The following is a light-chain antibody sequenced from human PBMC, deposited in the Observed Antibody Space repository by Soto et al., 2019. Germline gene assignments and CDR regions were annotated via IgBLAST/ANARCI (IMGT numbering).Light chain of an antibody. Sequence: DIVMTQTPLSSPVTLGQPASISCRSSQSLVHSDGHTYLSWLQQRPGQPPSLLIYMVSNRFSGVQDRFSGSGAGTDFTLIISSVGAEAVGVDYCMQTTQHPRTFGQGTKVEIK. CDR1: QSLVHSDGHTY. CDR2: MVS. V-gene: IGKV2-24*01. CDR3: MQTTQHPRT. J-gene: IGKJ1*01.